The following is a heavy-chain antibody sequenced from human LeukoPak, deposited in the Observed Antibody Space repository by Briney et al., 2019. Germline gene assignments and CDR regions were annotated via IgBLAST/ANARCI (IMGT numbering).Heavy chain of an antibody. J-gene: IGHJ4*02. CDR3: ARDALVPAAIPLFDY. Sequence: GRSLRLSFAASGFTFSNYGMHWVRQAPGKGLEWVAVISYDGTNKYYADSVKGRFTISRDNSKNTLYLQMNSLRAEDTAVYYCARDALVPAAIPLFDYWGQGTLVTVSS. CDR1: GFTFSNYG. V-gene: IGHV3-30*03. CDR2: ISYDGTNK. D-gene: IGHD2-2*01.